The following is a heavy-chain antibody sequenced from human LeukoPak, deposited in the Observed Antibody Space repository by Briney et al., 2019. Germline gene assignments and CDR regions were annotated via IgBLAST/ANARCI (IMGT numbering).Heavy chain of an antibody. J-gene: IGHJ5*02. CDR2: IYYSGST. V-gene: IGHV4-39*01. CDR3: ARHAYSYGYH. CDR1: GGSISSSSYY. Sequence: PSETLSLTCTVSGGSISSSSYYWGWIRQPPGKGLEWIGSIYYSGSTYYNPSLKSRVTISVDTPKNQFSLKLSSVTAADTAVYCCARHAYSYGYHWGQGTLVTVSS. D-gene: IGHD5-18*01.